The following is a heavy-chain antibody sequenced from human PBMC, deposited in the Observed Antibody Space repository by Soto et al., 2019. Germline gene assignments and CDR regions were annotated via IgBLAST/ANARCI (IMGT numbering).Heavy chain of an antibody. CDR1: GXTFSNAW. D-gene: IGHD2-15*01. Sequence: GSLRLSSAASGXTFSNAWMSWVRQAPGKGLELVGRIKSKTDGGTTDYAAPLKGRFTISRDDSKNTLYLQMNSLKTEDTDVYYCTAPGNQWSYGMDVWGQGTTGTVS. CDR3: TAPGNQWSYGMDV. V-gene: IGHV3-15*01. CDR2: IKSKTDGGTT. J-gene: IGHJ6*02.